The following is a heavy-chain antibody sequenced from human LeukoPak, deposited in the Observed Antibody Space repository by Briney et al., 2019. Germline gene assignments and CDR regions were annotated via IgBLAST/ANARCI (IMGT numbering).Heavy chain of an antibody. Sequence: SETLSLTCTVSGGSISSGGYSWSWIRQPPGKGLEWIGYIYYSGSTYYNPSLKSRVTISVDTSKNQFSLKLSSVTAADTAVYYCARANSGYDWGLGNYYYYYMDVWGKGTTVTVSS. D-gene: IGHD5-12*01. J-gene: IGHJ6*03. V-gene: IGHV4-30-4*07. CDR3: ARANSGYDWGLGNYYYYYMDV. CDR2: IYYSGST. CDR1: GGSISSGGYS.